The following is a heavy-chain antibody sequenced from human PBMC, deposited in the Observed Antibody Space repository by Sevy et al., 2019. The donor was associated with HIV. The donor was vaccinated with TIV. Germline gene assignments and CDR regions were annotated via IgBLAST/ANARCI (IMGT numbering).Heavy chain of an antibody. V-gene: IGHV3-23*01. D-gene: IGHD2-2*01. CDR1: GFTFSSYA. J-gene: IGHJ4*02. CDR3: AKDRGVYCSSTSCFFLGYYDY. CDR2: ISGSGGST. Sequence: GGSLRLSCAASGFTFSSYAMSWVRRAPGKGLEWVSAISGSGGSTYYADSVKGRFTISRDNSKNTLYLQMNSLRAEDTAVYYCAKDRGVYCSSTSCFFLGYYDYWGQGTLVTVSS.